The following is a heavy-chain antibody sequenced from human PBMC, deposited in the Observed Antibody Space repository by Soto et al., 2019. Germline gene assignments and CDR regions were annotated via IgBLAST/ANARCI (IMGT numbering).Heavy chain of an antibody. V-gene: IGHV3-23*01. J-gene: IGHJ4*02. CDR3: AKGGLLPRANRWF. CDR2: ISGSGVDT. Sequence: GGSLRLSCAASGFAFRNYPMTWVRQAPGKGLDWVSTISGSGVDTYYPNSVEGRVTISRDNSKNTLYLQINSLRAENTAVYYCAKGGLLPRANRWFWGQGTLVTVSS. CDR1: GFAFRNYP. D-gene: IGHD2-2*01.